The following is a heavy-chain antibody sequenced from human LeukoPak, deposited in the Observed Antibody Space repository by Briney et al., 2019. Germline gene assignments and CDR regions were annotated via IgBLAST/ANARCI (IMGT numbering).Heavy chain of an antibody. CDR3: TTHGGDY. J-gene: IGHJ4*02. Sequence: GGSLRLSCAASGFTFSNAWMSWVRQAPGKGLEWVGRFKSKDDGGTTDYAAPVKGRFTISRDDSKNTLFLQMNSLNTEDTAVYYCTTHGGDYWGQGTLVTVSP. CDR2: FKSKDDGGTT. CDR1: GFTFSNAW. V-gene: IGHV3-15*01. D-gene: IGHD3-16*01.